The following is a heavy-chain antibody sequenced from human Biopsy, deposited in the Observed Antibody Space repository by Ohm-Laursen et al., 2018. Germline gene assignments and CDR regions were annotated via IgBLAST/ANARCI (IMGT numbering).Heavy chain of an antibody. CDR1: GGSISSDY. CDR2: IYYSGSN. V-gene: IGHV4-59*07. D-gene: IGHD2/OR15-2a*01. Sequence: SDTLSFTCTVSGGSISSDYWSWIRQTPGKGLVWIVYIYYSGSNNYNPSLKSRVTISVDTSKNQFSLRLNSVTAADTAVYYCARATNSTGWPYYYFYGMDVWGQGTTVTVSS. J-gene: IGHJ6*02. CDR3: ARATNSTGWPYYYFYGMDV.